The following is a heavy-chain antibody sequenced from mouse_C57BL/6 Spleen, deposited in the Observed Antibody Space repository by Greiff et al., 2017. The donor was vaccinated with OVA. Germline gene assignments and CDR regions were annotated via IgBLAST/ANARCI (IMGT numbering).Heavy chain of an antibody. CDR2: ISSGGSYT. V-gene: IGHV5-6*01. J-gene: IGHJ2*01. Sequence: EVMLVESGGDLVKPGGSLKLSCAASGFTFSSYGMSWVRQTPDKRLEWVATISSGGSYTYYPDSVKGRFTISRDNAKNTLYLQMSSLKSEDTAMYYCARHRTTVVADYFDYWGQGTTLTVSS. CDR3: ARHRTTVVADYFDY. D-gene: IGHD1-1*01. CDR1: GFTFSSYG.